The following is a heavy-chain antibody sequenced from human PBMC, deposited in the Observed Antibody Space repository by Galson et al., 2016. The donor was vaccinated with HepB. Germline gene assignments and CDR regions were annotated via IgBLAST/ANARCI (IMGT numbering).Heavy chain of an antibody. V-gene: IGHV4/OR15-8*01. CDR2: IYHSGSA. J-gene: IGHJ6*02. CDR1: GGSISSSNW. D-gene: IGHD2-2*01. Sequence: SETLSLTCVVSGGSISSSNWWSWVRQPPGKGLEWIGEIYHSGSANYTPSLKSRVTISVDKSKSQFSLSLNSVTAADTAVYYCARRLTVPAARIKDYYGMDVWGQGTTVTVS. CDR3: ARRLTVPAARIKDYYGMDV.